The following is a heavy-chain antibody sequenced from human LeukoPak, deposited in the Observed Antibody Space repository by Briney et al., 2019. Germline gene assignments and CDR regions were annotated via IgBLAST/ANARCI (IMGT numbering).Heavy chain of an antibody. CDR1: GGSISSGTYY. V-gene: IGHV4-31*03. D-gene: IGHD1-26*01. CDR2: IYYSGST. J-gene: IGHJ4*02. Sequence: SQTLSLTCTVSGGSISSGTYYWCWIRQHPGKGLEWIGYIYYSGSTYYNPSLKSRVTISIDTSKNQFSLKLSSVTAADTAVYYCARAGVYSGSYFDYWGQGTLVTVSS. CDR3: ARAGVYSGSYFDY.